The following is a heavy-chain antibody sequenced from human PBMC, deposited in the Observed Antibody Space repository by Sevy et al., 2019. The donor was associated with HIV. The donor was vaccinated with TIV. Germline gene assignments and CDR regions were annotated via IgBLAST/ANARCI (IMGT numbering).Heavy chain of an antibody. J-gene: IGHJ5*02. V-gene: IGHV3-7*01. D-gene: IGHD7-27*01. CDR3: ARDPDWGALDR. Sequence: GGSLRLSCEVSGFTFSNFWMTWVRQSPGKPLEWVAYINQDERHINLLDSVRGRFTISRDNAKNSLYLQMDSLRAEDTAIYYCARDPDWGALDRWGQGTLVTVSS. CDR2: INQDERHI. CDR1: GFTFSNFW.